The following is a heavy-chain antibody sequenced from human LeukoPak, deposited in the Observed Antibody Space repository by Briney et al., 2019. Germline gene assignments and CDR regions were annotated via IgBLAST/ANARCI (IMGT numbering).Heavy chain of an antibody. CDR1: GFTFDNYG. D-gene: IGHD2-2*01. CDR3: AKYGFSYCSGISCIPH. Sequence: GGSLRLSCAASGFTFDNYGINWVRQAPGKGLEWVSRIHWNGGRTGYADSVKGRFTISRDNAKNSLYLQMNSLRVEDTAVYYCAKYGFSYCSGISCIPHWGQGTLVTVSS. V-gene: IGHV3-20*04. CDR2: IHWNGGRT. J-gene: IGHJ4*02.